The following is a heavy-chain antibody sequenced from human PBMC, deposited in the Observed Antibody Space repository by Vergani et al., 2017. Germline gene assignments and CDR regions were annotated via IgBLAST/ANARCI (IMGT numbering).Heavy chain of an antibody. V-gene: IGHV4-39*01. CDR3: AGHSTVEWLVKLGWIDP. Sequence: QLQLQESGPGLVKPSATLSLTCSVSGASIRSSNYYWGWLRQPPGKGLEWIASIYYSGSTYYNPSLKSPVTISVDTSKNQFSLKLSSVTAADTAVYFCAGHSTVEWLVKLGWIDPWGQGILVTVSS. J-gene: IGHJ5*02. CDR2: IYYSGST. D-gene: IGHD6-19*01. CDR1: GASIRSSNYY.